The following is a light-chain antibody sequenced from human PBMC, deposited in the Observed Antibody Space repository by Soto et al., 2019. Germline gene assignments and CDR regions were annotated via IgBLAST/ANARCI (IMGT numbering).Light chain of an antibody. V-gene: IGKV1-39*01. Sequence: DIEMTQSPSSLSAYVGDRVNITCRASQSISYYLNSYQQKPGRAPDLLMYGASSLQSGVPSRFTGSGSGTEFTLPISSLQPGDFATYYCQRTYTTPHTFGGGTKVEIK. CDR3: QRTYTTPHT. J-gene: IGKJ4*01. CDR1: QSISYY. CDR2: GAS.